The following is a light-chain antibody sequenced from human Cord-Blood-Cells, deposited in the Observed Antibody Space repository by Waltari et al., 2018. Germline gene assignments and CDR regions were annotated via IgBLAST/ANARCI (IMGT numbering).Light chain of an antibody. CDR3: QQYNNWPYT. CDR2: GAS. V-gene: IGKV3-15*01. Sequence: EIVMTQSPAPLYVSPGESATPSCRASQSVSSNLARYQQKPGQAPRLVIYGASTRAVGIPARFSGSGSGTEFTLTISSLQSEDFAVYYCQQYNNWPYTFGQGTKLEIK. J-gene: IGKJ2*01. CDR1: QSVSSN.